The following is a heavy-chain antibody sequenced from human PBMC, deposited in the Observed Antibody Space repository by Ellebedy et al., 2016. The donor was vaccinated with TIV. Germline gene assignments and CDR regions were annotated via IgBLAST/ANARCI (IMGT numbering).Heavy chain of an antibody. CDR3: ARDLPYEPVPAAMHGVDP. D-gene: IGHD2-2*01. J-gene: IGHJ5*02. CDR2: ISYDGSNK. CDR1: GFTFSSYA. V-gene: IGHV3-30-3*01. Sequence: GESLKISXAASGFTFSSYAMHWVRQAPGKGLEWVAVISYDGSNKYYADSVKGRFTISRDNSKNTLYLQMNSLRAEDTAVYYCARDLPYEPVPAAMHGVDPWGQGTLVTVSS.